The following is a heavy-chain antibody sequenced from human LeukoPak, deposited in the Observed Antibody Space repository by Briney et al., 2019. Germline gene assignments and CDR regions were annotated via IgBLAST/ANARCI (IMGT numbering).Heavy chain of an antibody. Sequence: GGSLRLSCAASGFTLSSYSMNWVRQAPGKGLEWVSYISSSSSTIYYADSVKGRFTIPRDNAKNSLYLQMNSLRDEDTAVYYCARGNRRFWSGYSLDAFDIWGQGTMVTVSS. J-gene: IGHJ3*02. V-gene: IGHV3-48*02. CDR1: GFTLSSYS. CDR3: ARGNRRFWSGYSLDAFDI. CDR2: ISSSSSTI. D-gene: IGHD3-3*01.